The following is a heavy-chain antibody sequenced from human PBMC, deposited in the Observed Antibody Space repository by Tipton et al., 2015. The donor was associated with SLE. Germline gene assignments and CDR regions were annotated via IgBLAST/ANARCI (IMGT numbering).Heavy chain of an antibody. V-gene: IGHV4-4*08. Sequence: TLSLTCTVSGVSIRSHYWSWIRQSPGKGLEWIGYMYNNERTKYNLSLESRVSISVNTSKNHFSLKVNSVTAADTAIYYCARLRDTGSLMWFDPWGQGILVTVAS. CDR1: GVSIRSHY. J-gene: IGHJ5*02. CDR2: MYNNERT. CDR3: ARLRDTGSLMWFDP. D-gene: IGHD2-8*02.